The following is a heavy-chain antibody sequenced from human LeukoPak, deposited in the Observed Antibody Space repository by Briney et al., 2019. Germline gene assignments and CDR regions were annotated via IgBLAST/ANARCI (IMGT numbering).Heavy chain of an antibody. CDR3: AKGHRSEGFGELHPDAFDI. D-gene: IGHD3-10*01. CDR2: ICWNRGSI. CDR1: LFTFYVYA. Sequence: GRSPRLSSAASLFTFYVYATHSGPGAPGGGVWSGSGICWNRGSIVYADSEKGRFTISRDNAKNALYLQMNSLRAEDTALYYCAKGHRSEGFGELHPDAFDIWGQETMLTVPS. J-gene: IGHJ3*02. V-gene: IGHV3-9*01.